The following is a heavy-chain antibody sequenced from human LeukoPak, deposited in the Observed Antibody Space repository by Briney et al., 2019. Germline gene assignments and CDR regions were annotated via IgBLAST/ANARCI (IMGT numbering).Heavy chain of an antibody. CDR2: IYYSGNT. V-gene: IGHV4-30-4*08. J-gene: IGHJ4*02. CDR1: GGSISSGDYY. Sequence: PSETLSLTCTVSGGSISSGDYYWSWIRQPPGKGLEWIGYIYYSGNTYYNPSLKSRVTISVDTSKNQFSLKLSSVTAADTAVYYCARRITIFGVVIFPFFDYWGQGTLVTVSS. D-gene: IGHD3-3*01. CDR3: ARRITIFGVVIFPFFDY.